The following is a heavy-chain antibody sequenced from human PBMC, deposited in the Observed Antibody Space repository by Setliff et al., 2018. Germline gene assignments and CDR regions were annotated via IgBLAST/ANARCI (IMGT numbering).Heavy chain of an antibody. V-gene: IGHV4-39*01. CDR2: ISYSGTP. Sequence: SETLSLTCTVSDDSFTSSRYYWGWIRQVPGSGLEWIGGISYSGTPYYNASVESRVTISIDTSRNQFSLELRSVTVADTATYYCVRPGGTTVVARHFDYWGSGILVTVSS. CDR3: VRPGGTTVVARHFDY. CDR1: DDSFTSSRYY. J-gene: IGHJ4*01. D-gene: IGHD2-15*01.